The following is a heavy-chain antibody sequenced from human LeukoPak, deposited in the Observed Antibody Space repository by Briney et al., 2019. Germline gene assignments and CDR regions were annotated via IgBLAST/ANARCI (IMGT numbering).Heavy chain of an antibody. J-gene: IGHJ4*02. CDR2: IYYSGST. CDR1: GGSISSSSYY. CDR3: ARGVTTFDY. V-gene: IGHV4-39*07. D-gene: IGHD4-17*01. Sequence: PSETLSLTCTVSGGSISSSSYYWGWIRQPPGKGLEWIGSIYYSGSTYYNPSLKSRVTISVDTSKNQFSLKLSSVTAADTAVYYCARGVTTFDYWGQGTLVTVSS.